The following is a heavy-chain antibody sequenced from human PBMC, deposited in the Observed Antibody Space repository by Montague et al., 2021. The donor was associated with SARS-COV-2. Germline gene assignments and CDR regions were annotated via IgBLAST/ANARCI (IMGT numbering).Heavy chain of an antibody. J-gene: IGHJ5*02. Sequence: SETLSLTCAVYGGSFSGYYWSWIRQPPGKGLEWIGEINHSGSTNYNPSLKSRVTISVDTPKNQFSLKLSSVTAADTAVYCCARGYDYVWGSYRYLHWFDPWGQGTLVAVSS. CDR1: GGSFSGYY. D-gene: IGHD3-16*02. CDR3: ARGYDYVWGSYRYLHWFDP. CDR2: INHSGST. V-gene: IGHV4-34*01.